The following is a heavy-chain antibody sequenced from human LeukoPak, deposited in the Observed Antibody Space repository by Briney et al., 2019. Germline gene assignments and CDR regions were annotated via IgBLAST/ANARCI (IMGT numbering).Heavy chain of an antibody. Sequence: PSETLSLTCAVYGGSFSGYYWSWIRQPPGKGLEWIGKINHSGSTNYNPSLKSRVTISVDTSKNQFSLKLSSVTAADTAVYYCARGLNWNEPRGYYFDYWGQGTLVTVSS. CDR1: GGSFSGYY. CDR2: INHSGST. J-gene: IGHJ4*02. CDR3: ARGLNWNEPRGYYFDY. D-gene: IGHD1-1*01. V-gene: IGHV4-34*01.